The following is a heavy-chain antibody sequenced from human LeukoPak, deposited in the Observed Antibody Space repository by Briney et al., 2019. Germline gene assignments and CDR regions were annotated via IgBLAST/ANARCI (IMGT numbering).Heavy chain of an antibody. Sequence: SVKVSCKASGGTFSSYAISWVRQAPGQGLEWMGRIIPIFGTANYAQKFQGGVTITTDESTSTAYMELSSLGSEDTAVYYCARDLYSSWYLSNWFDPWGQGTLVTVSS. J-gene: IGHJ5*02. CDR2: IIPIFGTA. V-gene: IGHV1-69*05. CDR1: GGTFSSYA. D-gene: IGHD6-13*01. CDR3: ARDLYSSWYLSNWFDP.